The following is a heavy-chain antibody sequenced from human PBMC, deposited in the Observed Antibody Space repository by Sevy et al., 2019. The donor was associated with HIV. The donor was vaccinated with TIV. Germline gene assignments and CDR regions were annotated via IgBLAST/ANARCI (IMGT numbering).Heavy chain of an antibody. CDR3: AREWRSGSSSSGTKLDGMDV. J-gene: IGHJ6*02. CDR2: IIPIFGTA. CDR1: GGTFSSYA. V-gene: IGHV1-69*13. Sequence: ASVKVSCKASGGTFSSYAISWVRQAPGQGLEWMGGIIPIFGTANYAQKFQGRVTITADESTSTAYMELSSLRSEDTAVYYCAREWRSGSSSSGTKLDGMDVWGQGTTVTVSS. D-gene: IGHD6-6*01.